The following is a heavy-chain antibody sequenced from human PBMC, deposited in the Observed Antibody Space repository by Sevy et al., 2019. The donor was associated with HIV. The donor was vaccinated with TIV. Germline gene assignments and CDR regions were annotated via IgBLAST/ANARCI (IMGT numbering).Heavy chain of an antibody. CDR2: LYYSGNT. D-gene: IGHD3-22*01. J-gene: IGHJ5*02. CDR3: ARDYYDDRPRGFDP. Sequence: SETLSLTCTVSGDSISNSVWSWIRQPPGKGQEWIGYLYYSGNTNYNPSLKTRVTISVDTSKNQFSLSLKSVTAADTAVYYCARDYYDDRPRGFDPWGQGTLVTVSS. CDR1: GDSISNSV. V-gene: IGHV4-59*01.